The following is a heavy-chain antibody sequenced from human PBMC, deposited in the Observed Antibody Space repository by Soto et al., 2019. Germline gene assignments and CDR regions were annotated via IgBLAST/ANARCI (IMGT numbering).Heavy chain of an antibody. CDR3: ARDSDIYYGMDV. J-gene: IGHJ6*02. V-gene: IGHV3-23*01. CDR2: ISGSGGST. CDR1: GFTFSSYA. D-gene: IGHD3-9*01. Sequence: GGSLRLSCAASGFTFSSYAMSWVRQAPGKGLEWVSAISGSGGSTYYADSVKGRFTISRDNSKNTLYLQMNSLTDEDTAVYYCARDSDIYYGMDVWGQGTTVTVSS.